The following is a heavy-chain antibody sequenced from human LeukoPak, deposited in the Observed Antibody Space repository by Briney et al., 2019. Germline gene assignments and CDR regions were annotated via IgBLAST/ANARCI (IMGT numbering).Heavy chain of an antibody. J-gene: IGHJ6*03. CDR3: ARVGSSGWYYYYMDV. D-gene: IGHD6-19*01. CDR2: INTNTGNP. CDR1: GYTFTSYA. V-gene: IGHV7-4-1*02. Sequence: EASVKVSCKASGYTFTSYAMNWVRQAPGQGLEWMGWINTNTGNPTYAQGFTGRFVFSLDTSVSTAYLQINSLKAEDTAVYYCARVGSSGWYYYYMDVWGKGTTVTVSS.